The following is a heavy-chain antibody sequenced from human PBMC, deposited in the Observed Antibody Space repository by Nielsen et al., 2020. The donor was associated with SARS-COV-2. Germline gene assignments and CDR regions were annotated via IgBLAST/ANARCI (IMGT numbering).Heavy chain of an antibody. Sequence: LRLSCTVSGGSISSGDYYWTWIRQPPGMGLEYIGYISYSGSTYYDPSLKSRVTISVDTSKNQFSLKLTSVTAADTAVYYCARGGSYFDYWGQGTLVTVSS. CDR3: ARGGSYFDY. V-gene: IGHV4-30-4*01. CDR2: ISYSGST. J-gene: IGHJ4*02. D-gene: IGHD3-16*01. CDR1: GGSISSGDYY.